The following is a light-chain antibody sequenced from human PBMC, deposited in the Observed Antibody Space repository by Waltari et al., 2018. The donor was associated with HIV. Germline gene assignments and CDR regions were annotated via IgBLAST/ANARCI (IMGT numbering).Light chain of an antibody. CDR2: WAS. Sequence: DIVMTQSPDSLAVSLGERDTINCKSSQSVLHSSNNKNYLAWYQQKPTQPPKLLIYWASTRESGVPDRFSGSGSGTDFTLTISSLQAEDVAVYYCQQYYTTPTFGGGTKVEIK. J-gene: IGKJ4*01. V-gene: IGKV4-1*01. CDR1: QSVLHSSNNKNY. CDR3: QQYYTTPT.